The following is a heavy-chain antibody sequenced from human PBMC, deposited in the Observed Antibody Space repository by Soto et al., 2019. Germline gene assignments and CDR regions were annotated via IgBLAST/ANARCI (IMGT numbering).Heavy chain of an antibody. J-gene: IGHJ4*02. D-gene: IGHD4-17*01. CDR1: GGSISSGGYY. V-gene: IGHV4-31*03. CDR2: IYYSGST. Sequence: QVQLQESGPGLVKPSQTLSLTCTVSGGSISSGGYYWSWIRQHPGKGLEWIGYIYYSGSTYYNPSLKSRVTISVDTSKNQFSLKLSSVTAADTAVYFCARWAQGNGDYYFDYWGQGTLVTVSS. CDR3: ARWAQGNGDYYFDY.